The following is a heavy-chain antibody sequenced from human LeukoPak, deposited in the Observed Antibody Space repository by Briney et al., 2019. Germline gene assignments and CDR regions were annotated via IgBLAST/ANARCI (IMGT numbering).Heavy chain of an antibody. Sequence: ASVKVSCKASGYTFTDYYIHWVRQAPGQGLEWMGWVSPSSGGTLYAQEFQGRVTLTRDTSISTAYMELSSLRSDDTAVYFSAIRRRSGWPFDFWGQGSLVTVSS. V-gene: IGHV1-2*02. CDR1: GYTFTDYY. D-gene: IGHD6-19*01. CDR2: VSPSSGGT. CDR3: AIRRRSGWPFDF. J-gene: IGHJ4*02.